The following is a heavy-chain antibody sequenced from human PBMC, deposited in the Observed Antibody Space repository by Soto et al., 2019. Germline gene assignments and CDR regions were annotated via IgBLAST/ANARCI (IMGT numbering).Heavy chain of an antibody. Sequence: PSETMSLTSIVAGGSIITSGYYWGWIRQPPGKGLEWIGNIYYSGSTYYNPSLKSRVTISVDTSKNQFSLKLSSVTAADTTVYYCASQVGNCISTSCYVNYWGQGTLVTVSS. CDR3: ASQVGNCISTSCYVNY. J-gene: IGHJ4*02. CDR1: GGSIITSGYY. V-gene: IGHV4-39*01. CDR2: IYYSGST. D-gene: IGHD2-2*01.